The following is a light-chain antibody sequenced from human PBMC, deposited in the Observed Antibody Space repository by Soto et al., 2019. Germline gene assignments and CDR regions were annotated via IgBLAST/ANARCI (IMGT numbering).Light chain of an antibody. CDR2: GAS. J-gene: IGKJ5*01. Sequence: EILMTQSPATLSVSPGERATLSCRASQSVSTYVTYLAWYQQKPGQAPRLFIYGASTRATAIPPRFSGSGSGTEFTLTISSLQSEDFAVYYCQQYDNWPITFGQGTRLEIK. CDR3: QQYDNWPIT. CDR1: QSVSTY. V-gene: IGKV3-15*01.